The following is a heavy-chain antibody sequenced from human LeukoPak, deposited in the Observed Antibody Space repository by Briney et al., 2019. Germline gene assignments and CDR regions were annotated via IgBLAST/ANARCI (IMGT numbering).Heavy chain of an antibody. V-gene: IGHV1-24*01. CDR3: ATEGRSRGIAAPYGMDV. J-gene: IGHJ6*02. CDR2: FDPEDGET. CDR1: GYTLTELS. Sequence: GASEKVSCKVSGYTLTELSMHWVRQAPGKGLEWMGGFDPEDGETIYAQKFQGRVTMTEDTSTDTAYMELSSLRSEDTAVYYCATEGRSRGIAAPYGMDVWGQGTTVTVSS. D-gene: IGHD6-6*01.